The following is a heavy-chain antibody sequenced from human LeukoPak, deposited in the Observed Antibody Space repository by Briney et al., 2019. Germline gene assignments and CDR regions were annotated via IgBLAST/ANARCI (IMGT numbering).Heavy chain of an antibody. V-gene: IGHV3-48*01. J-gene: IGHJ4*02. CDR1: GFTFSTHS. D-gene: IGHD3-9*01. CDR3: AKVLSLRHFDWVLYIDH. Sequence: GGSLRLSCAASGFTFSTHSMNWVRQAPGRGLEWVSYISSSSTTIYYADSVRGRFTISRDNARDSLYLQLNSLRAEDTAVYYCAKVLSLRHFDWVLYIDHWGQGTLVTVSS. CDR2: ISSSSTTI.